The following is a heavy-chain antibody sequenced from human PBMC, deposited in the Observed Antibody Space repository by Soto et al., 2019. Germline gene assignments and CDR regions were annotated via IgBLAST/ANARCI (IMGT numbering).Heavy chain of an antibody. D-gene: IGHD4-17*01. Sequence: PSETLSLTCTVSGDSISSYYLSWIRQPPGKGLEWIGYIYYSGSTNYNPSLKSRVTISVDTSKNQFSLKLSSVTAADTAVYYCARSNGDYGDYWGQGTLVTVSS. CDR3: ARSNGDYGDY. CDR1: GDSISSYY. J-gene: IGHJ4*02. V-gene: IGHV4-59*01. CDR2: IYYSGST.